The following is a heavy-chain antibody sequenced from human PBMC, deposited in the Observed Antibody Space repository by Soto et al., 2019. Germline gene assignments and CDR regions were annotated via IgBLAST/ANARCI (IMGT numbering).Heavy chain of an antibody. D-gene: IGHD6-6*01. CDR3: ARAVYSSSPDAFDI. CDR2: IYYSGST. CDR1: GGSISSSSYY. J-gene: IGHJ3*02. Sequence: QLQLQESGPGLVKPSETLSLTCTVSGGSISSSSYYWGWIRQHPGKGLEWIGYIYYSGSTYYNPSLKSRVTISVDTSKNQFSLKLSSVTAADTAVYYCARAVYSSSPDAFDIWGQGTMVTVSS. V-gene: IGHV4-31*03.